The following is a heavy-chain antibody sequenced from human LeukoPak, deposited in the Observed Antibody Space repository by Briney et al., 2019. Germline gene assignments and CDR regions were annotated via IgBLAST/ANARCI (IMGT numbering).Heavy chain of an antibody. CDR3: ARGIESCGDYGY. D-gene: IGHD4-17*01. CDR1: GGSISGSY. J-gene: IGHJ4*02. Sequence: PSETLSLTCTVSGGSISGSYWSWIRQPPGKGLEWIAYMYNSGNTNYYPSLKSRVTISIDTSKNQFSLKLSSLTAADTAIYYCARGIESCGDYGYWGQGILVTVSS. V-gene: IGHV4-59*01. CDR2: MYNSGNT.